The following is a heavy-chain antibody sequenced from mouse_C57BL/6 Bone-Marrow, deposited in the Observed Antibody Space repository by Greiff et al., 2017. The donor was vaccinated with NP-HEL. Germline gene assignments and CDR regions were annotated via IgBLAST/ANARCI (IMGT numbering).Heavy chain of an antibody. CDR3: ARYYSNPYWYFDV. CDR2: IHPNSGST. J-gene: IGHJ1*03. Sequence: QVQLQQPGAELVKPGASVKLSCKASGYTFTSYWMHWVKQRPGQGLEWIGMIHPNSGSTNYNEKFKSKATLTVDKSSSTAYMQLSSLTSVDSAVYYCARYYSNPYWYFDVWGTGTTVTVSS. V-gene: IGHV1-64*01. CDR1: GYTFTSYW. D-gene: IGHD2-5*01.